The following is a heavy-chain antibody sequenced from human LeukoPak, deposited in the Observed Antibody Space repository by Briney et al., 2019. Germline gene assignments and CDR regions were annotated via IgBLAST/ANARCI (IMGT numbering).Heavy chain of an antibody. CDR1: GGTFSSYA. Sequence: ASVKVSCKASGGTFSSYAISWVRQAPGQGLEWMGRIIPILGIANYAQKFQGRATITADKSTSTAYMELSSLRSEDTAVYYCARVGAAATQYYFDYWGQGTLVTVSS. V-gene: IGHV1-69*04. CDR3: ARVGAAATQYYFDY. D-gene: IGHD2-15*01. J-gene: IGHJ4*02. CDR2: IIPILGIA.